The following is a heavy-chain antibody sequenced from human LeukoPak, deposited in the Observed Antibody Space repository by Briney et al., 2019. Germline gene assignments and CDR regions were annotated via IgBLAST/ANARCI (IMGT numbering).Heavy chain of an antibody. Sequence: PGGSLRLSCAASGFTFSSYGMHWVRQAPGKGLEWVAFIRYDGSNKYYANSVKGRFTISRDNSKNTLYLQMNSLRAEDTAVYYCAKDLGYYGSGSYYNQWLFDYWGQGTLVTVSS. CDR3: AKDLGYYGSGSYYNQWLFDY. D-gene: IGHD3-10*01. CDR2: IRYDGSNK. V-gene: IGHV3-30*02. CDR1: GFTFSSYG. J-gene: IGHJ4*02.